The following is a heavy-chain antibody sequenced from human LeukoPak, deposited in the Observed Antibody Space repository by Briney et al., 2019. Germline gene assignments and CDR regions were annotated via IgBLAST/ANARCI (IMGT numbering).Heavy chain of an antibody. V-gene: IGHV4-39*07. CDR3: ARDRGYDNSAYYLRYFDH. D-gene: IGHD3-22*01. J-gene: IGHJ4*02. CDR2: IYYGGST. CDR1: GGSISSSSYY. Sequence: SETLSLTCTVSGGSISSSSYYWGWIRQPPGKGLEWIGSIYYGGSTYYNPSLKSRVTISVDTSKNQFSLKLSPVTAADTAVYYCARDRGYDNSAYYLRYFDHWGQGTLVTVSS.